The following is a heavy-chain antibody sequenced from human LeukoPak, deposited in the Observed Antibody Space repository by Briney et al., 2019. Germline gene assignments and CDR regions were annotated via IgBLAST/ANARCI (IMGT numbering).Heavy chain of an antibody. CDR2: ISASGGST. V-gene: IGHV3-23*01. CDR3: AKDPRGSLERRGHFDF. D-gene: IGHD1-1*01. CDR1: GFAFDIYA. J-gene: IGHJ4*02. Sequence: GGSLRLSCAASGFAFDIYAMTWVRQAPGKGLEWVSGISASGGSTYYADSVKGRFTISRDNSKNKVYLQMNSLRGEGTAVYYCAKDPRGSLERRGHFDFWGQGTLVTVSS.